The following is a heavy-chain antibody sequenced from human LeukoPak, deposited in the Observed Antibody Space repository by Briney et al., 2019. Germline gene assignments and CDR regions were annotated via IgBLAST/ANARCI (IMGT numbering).Heavy chain of an antibody. CDR3: VLSYDILTGYYFVI. V-gene: IGHV3-21*06. J-gene: IGHJ3*02. Sequence: GGSLRLSCAASGFIFSNYGMSWVRQAPGKGLEWVSSISFSSTHIYYADSIQGRFTISRDNAENSLYLQMNSLRAEDTAVYYCVLSYDILTGYYFVIWGQGTMVTVSS. CDR1: GFIFSNYG. CDR2: ISFSSTHI. D-gene: IGHD3-9*01.